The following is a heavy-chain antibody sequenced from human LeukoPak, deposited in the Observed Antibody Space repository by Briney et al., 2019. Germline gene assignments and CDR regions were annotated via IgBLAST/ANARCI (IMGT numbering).Heavy chain of an antibody. Sequence: PSETLSLTCAVYGGSFSGYYWSWIRQPPGKGLEWIGEINHSGSTNYNPSLKSRVTISVDTSKNQFSLKLSSVTAADTAVYYCAKGSWSEGYYYYYYMDVWGKGTTVTISS. CDR2: INHSGST. CDR1: GGSFSGYY. CDR3: AKGSWSEGYYYYYYMDV. D-gene: IGHD6-13*01. V-gene: IGHV4-34*01. J-gene: IGHJ6*03.